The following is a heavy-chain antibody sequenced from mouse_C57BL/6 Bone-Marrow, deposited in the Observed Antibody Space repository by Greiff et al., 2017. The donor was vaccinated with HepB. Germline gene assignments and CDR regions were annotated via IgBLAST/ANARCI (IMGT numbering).Heavy chain of an antibody. V-gene: IGHV14-3*01. J-gene: IGHJ1*03. CDR1: GFNIKNTY. Sequence: VQLQQSVAELVRPGASVKLSCTASGFNIKNTYMHWVKQRPEKGLEWIGRIDPANGNTKYDPKFKGKATITADTSSNTAYLQLSSLTSEDTAICYCARKDDGSSYWYFDVWGTGTTVTVSS. CDR2: IDPANGNT. CDR3: ARKDDGSSYWYFDV. D-gene: IGHD1-1*01.